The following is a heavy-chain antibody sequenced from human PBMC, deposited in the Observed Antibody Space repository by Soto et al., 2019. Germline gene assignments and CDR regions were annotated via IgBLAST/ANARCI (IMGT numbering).Heavy chain of an antibody. CDR1: GGTFNTYT. D-gene: IGHD2-15*01. J-gene: IGHJ1*01. V-gene: IGHV1-69*08. Sequence: ASVKVSCKASGGTFNTYTFSWVRQAPGQGLEWMGSILPIMGSVNYAHDFRGRLSITADPSTTTAYMELTSLTSHDTAIYYCARIPRYSYPTSDLPDNWGQGTMVTVSS. CDR3: ARIPRYSYPTSDLPDN. CDR2: ILPIMGSV.